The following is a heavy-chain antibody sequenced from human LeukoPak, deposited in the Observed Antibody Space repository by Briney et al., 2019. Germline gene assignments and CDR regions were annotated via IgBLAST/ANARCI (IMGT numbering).Heavy chain of an antibody. Sequence: SSETLSLTCAVSGGSVSNYYWSWVRQAPGKGLEWVSSISSSSSYIYYADSVKGRFTISRDNAKNSLYLQMNSLRAEDTAVYYCARGILTGAFDIWGQGTMDTVSS. V-gene: IGHV3-21*01. CDR3: ARGILTGAFDI. CDR1: GGSVSNYY. CDR2: ISSSSSYI. J-gene: IGHJ3*02.